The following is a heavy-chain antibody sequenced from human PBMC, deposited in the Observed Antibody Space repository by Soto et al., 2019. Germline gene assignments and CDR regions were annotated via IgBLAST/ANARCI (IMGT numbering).Heavy chain of an antibody. J-gene: IGHJ3*02. CDR1: GYTFTSYY. CDR2: INPSGGST. V-gene: IGHV1-46*04. Sequence: QVQLVQSGAEVKKPGASVKVSCKASGYTFTSYYMHWVRQAPGQGLEWMGIINPSGGSTSYAQKLQGRVTMTRDTSTSTVYMELSSLRSEDTAVYYCARALIVVVPAAKAAGAFDIWGQGTMVTVSS. D-gene: IGHD2-2*01. CDR3: ARALIVVVPAAKAAGAFDI.